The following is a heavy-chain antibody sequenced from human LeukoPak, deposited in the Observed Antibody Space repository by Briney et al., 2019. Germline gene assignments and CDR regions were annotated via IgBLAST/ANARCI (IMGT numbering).Heavy chain of an antibody. V-gene: IGHV4-39*07. CDR1: GGSISSSSYY. Sequence: SETLSLTCTVSGGSISSSSYYWGWIRQPPGKGLEWIGSIYYSGSTNYNPSLKSRVTISVDTSKNQFSLKLSSVTAADTAVYYCASEGLQLQKGRGYYYDSSGYYPRWGQGTLVTVSS. CDR2: IYYSGST. D-gene: IGHD3-22*01. J-gene: IGHJ4*02. CDR3: ASEGLQLQKGRGYYYDSSGYYPR.